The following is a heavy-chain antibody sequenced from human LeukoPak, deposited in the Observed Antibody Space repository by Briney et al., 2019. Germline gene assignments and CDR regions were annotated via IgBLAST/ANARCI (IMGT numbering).Heavy chain of an antibody. D-gene: IGHD6-13*01. CDR3: ARFIGGGQAAVFDY. CDR1: GGSISSGGYF. V-gene: IGHV4-31*03. J-gene: IGHJ4*02. Sequence: PSQTLSLTCTVSGGSISSGGYFWSWIRQHPGKGLEWIGYIYYSGSTYYNPSLKSRVSISVDTSKSQFSLKLSSVTAADTAVYYCARFIGGGQAAVFDYWGQGTLVTVSS. CDR2: IYYSGST.